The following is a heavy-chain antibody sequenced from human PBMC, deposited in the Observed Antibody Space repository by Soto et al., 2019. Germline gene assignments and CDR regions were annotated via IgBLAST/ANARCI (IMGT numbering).Heavy chain of an antibody. V-gene: IGHV5-51*01. J-gene: IGHJ4*02. CDR1: GYSVGSYW. Sequence: GESLKISCKGCGYSVGSYWIAWVRQMPGKGLEWMGIIYPGDSDTRYSPSFQGQVTISADKSFSTAYLQWSSLKASDTAMYYCAGGLYSSGFGDYWGQRTLVTVSS. CDR2: IYPGDSDT. D-gene: IGHD6-19*01. CDR3: AGGLYSSGFGDY.